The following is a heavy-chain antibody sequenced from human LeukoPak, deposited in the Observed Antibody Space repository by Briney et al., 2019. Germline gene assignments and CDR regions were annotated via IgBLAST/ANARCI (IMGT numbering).Heavy chain of an antibody. V-gene: IGHV4-59*01. CDR3: TKVLPDAKSYYFDY. Sequence: SETLSLTCTVSGVSISSYYWGWIRQPPGKRLEWIGYIYYSGSTNYNPSLKSRVPISVDTSKNQFSLKLSSLTAADTAVYYCTKVLPDAKSYYFDYWGQKTPRTPSS. J-gene: IGHJ4*02. CDR2: IYYSGST. D-gene: IGHD1-14*01. CDR1: GVSISSYY.